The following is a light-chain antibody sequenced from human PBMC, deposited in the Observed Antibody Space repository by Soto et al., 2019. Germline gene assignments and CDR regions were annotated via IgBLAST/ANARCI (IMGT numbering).Light chain of an antibody. CDR2: AAS. CDR1: QGISSY. V-gene: IGKV1-9*01. J-gene: IGKJ5*01. CDR3: QQLNSYPST. Sequence: DIQLTQSPSFLSATVGDRVTITCRASQGISSYLAWYQQKPGKAPKLLIYAASTLQSGVPSRFGGSGSGTEFTLTISSLQPEDFATYYCQQLNSYPSTSGQGTRLEIK.